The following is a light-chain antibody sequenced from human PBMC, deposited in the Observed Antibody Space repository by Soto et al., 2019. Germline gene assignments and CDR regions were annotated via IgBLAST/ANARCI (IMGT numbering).Light chain of an antibody. V-gene: IGKV3-20*01. CDR1: KSVSSGY. CDR3: QQYPSSPGT. Sequence: IGLTQSPATLALAPGERAALPCRASKSVSSGYLAWYQQKPGQAPRLLIYGASSRATGIPDRFSGSGSGTDFTLTISRLEPDDFAVYYCQQYPSSPGTFGQGTKVDIK. J-gene: IGKJ1*01. CDR2: GAS.